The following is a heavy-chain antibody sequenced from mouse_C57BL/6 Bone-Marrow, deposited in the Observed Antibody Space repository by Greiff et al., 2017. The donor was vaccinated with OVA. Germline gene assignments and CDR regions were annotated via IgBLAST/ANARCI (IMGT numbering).Heavy chain of an antibody. Sequence: QVQLHQSGAELVRPGASVKLSCKASGYTFTDYYINWVKQRPGQGLEWIARIYPGSGNTYYNEKFKGKATLTAEKSSSTAYMQLSSLTSEDSAVYFCAAYYYGSSPSYAMDYWGQGTSVTVSS. V-gene: IGHV1-76*01. J-gene: IGHJ4*01. CDR1: GYTFTDYY. CDR3: AAYYYGSSPSYAMDY. D-gene: IGHD1-1*01. CDR2: IYPGSGNT.